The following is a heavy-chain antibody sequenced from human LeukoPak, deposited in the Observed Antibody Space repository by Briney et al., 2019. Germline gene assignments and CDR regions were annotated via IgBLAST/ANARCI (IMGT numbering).Heavy chain of an antibody. Sequence: SQTLSLTCTVSGGSISSGSYYWSWIRQPAGKGLEWIGRIYTSGSTNYNPSLKSRVTISVDTSKNQFSLKLSSVTAADTAVYYCGRDSYYYDSGGYYYVVFDIWGQGKRVTV. CDR2: IYTSGST. D-gene: IGHD3-22*01. J-gene: IGHJ3*02. CDR3: GRDSYYYDSGGYYYVVFDI. CDR1: GGSISSGSYY. V-gene: IGHV4-61*02.